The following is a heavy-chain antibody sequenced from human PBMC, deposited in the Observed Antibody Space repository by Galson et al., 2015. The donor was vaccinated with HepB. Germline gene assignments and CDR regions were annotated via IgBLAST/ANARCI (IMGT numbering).Heavy chain of an antibody. CDR2: ITGSGGAT. D-gene: IGHD7-27*01. CDR3: AKTKWGIYSGPFDY. Sequence: SLRLSCAASGFSVNDNNMCWVRQAPGKGLHWVSSITGSGGATYYADSVKGRFTISRDNSKNTLYLQINGLRAEDTAIYYCAKTKWGIYSGPFDYWGQGTPVTVSS. J-gene: IGHJ4*02. V-gene: IGHV3-23*01. CDR1: GFSVNDNN.